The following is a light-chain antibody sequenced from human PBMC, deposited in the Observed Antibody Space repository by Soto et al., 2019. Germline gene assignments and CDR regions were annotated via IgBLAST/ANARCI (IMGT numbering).Light chain of an antibody. Sequence: EIVLTQSPGTLSLSPGERATLSCRASQSVSSNYLAWYQQKPGQAPRLLIHGASSRATGIPDRFSGSGSGTDFTLTVSRLEPEDFAVYYCQQYGRSVTFGGGTKVEIK. CDR3: QQYGRSVT. J-gene: IGKJ4*01. CDR1: QSVSSNY. CDR2: GAS. V-gene: IGKV3-20*01.